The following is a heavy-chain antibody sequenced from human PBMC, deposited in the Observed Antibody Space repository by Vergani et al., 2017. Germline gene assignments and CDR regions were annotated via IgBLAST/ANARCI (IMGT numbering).Heavy chain of an antibody. CDR3: AREGQGVVRGVLVNWFDP. V-gene: IGHV4-59*10. CDR2: IYTSGST. CDR1: GGSFSGYY. Sequence: QVQLQQWGAGLLKPSETLSLTCAVYGGSFSGYYWSWIRQPAGKGLEWIGRIYTSGSTNYNPSLKSRVTMSVDTSKNQFSLKLSSVTAADTAVYYCAREGQGVVRGVLVNWFDPWGQGTLVTVSS. J-gene: IGHJ5*02. D-gene: IGHD3-10*01.